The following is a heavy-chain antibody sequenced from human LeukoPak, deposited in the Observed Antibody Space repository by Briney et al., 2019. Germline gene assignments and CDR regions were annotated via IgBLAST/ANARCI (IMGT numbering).Heavy chain of an antibody. J-gene: IGHJ6*02. CDR2: ISWNSDSI. Sequence: PGRSLRLSCAASGFTFDDYAMHWVRQAPGKGLEWVSGISWNSDSIGYADSVKGRFTISRDNSKNTLYLQMNSLRAEDTAVYYCARGGRTTWHGMDVWGQGTTVTVSS. CDR3: ARGGRTTWHGMDV. V-gene: IGHV3-9*01. D-gene: IGHD4-17*01. CDR1: GFTFDDYA.